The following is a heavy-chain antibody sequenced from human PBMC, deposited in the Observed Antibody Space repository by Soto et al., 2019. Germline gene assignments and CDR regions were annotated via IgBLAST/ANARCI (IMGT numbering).Heavy chain of an antibody. D-gene: IGHD3-22*01. Sequence: QVQLVQSGAEVKKPGASVKVSCKPSGYIFTGYYMHWLRQAPGQGLAWMGWFNPNSGGTKYAQKFQGRVTMTNDTSINTASMELSGLISDDTAVYYCAIGDFDSSANYYAGWFDPWGQGTLVTVSS. CDR3: AIGDFDSSANYYAGWFDP. CDR2: FNPNSGGT. CDR1: GYIFTGYY. J-gene: IGHJ5*02. V-gene: IGHV1-2*02.